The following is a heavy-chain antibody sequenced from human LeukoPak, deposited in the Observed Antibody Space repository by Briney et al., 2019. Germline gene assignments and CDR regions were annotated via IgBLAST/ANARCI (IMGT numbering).Heavy chain of an antibody. CDR1: GGSISSYY. V-gene: IGHV4-4*07. CDR2: IHTSGST. Sequence: PLETLSLTCTVSGGSISSYYWGWIRQPAGKGLEWIGRIHTSGSTNYNPSLKSRVTMSVDTYKNQFSLKLSSVTAADTAVYYCARDNYRYGSVEYYFDYWGQGTLVTVSS. J-gene: IGHJ4*02. D-gene: IGHD3-10*01. CDR3: ARDNYRYGSVEYYFDY.